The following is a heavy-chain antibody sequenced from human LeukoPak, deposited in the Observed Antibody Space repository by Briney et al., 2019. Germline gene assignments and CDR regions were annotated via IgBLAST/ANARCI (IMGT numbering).Heavy chain of an antibody. CDR1: DAPISSYY. V-gene: IGHV4-59*01. J-gene: IGHJ4*02. CDR2: IYYSGST. CDR3: ARDIYSSSWTAPYY. Sequence: PSETLSLTCTVSDAPISSYYWSWIRRPPGKGLDWIGYIYYSGSTNYNPSLKSRVTISVDTPKNQFSLRLTSMTAADTAVYYCARDIYSSSWTAPYYWGQGTLVTVSS. D-gene: IGHD6-13*01.